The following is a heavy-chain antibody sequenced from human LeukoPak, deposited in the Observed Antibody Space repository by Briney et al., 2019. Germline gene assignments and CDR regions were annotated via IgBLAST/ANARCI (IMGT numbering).Heavy chain of an antibody. CDR1: GYTFTSYG. D-gene: IGHD6-13*01. CDR2: ISAYNGNT. Sequence: GASVKVSCKASGYTFTSYGISWVRQAPGQGLEWMGWISAYNGNTNYAQKLQGRVTMTTDTSTSTAYMELRSLRSDDTAVYYCARTADPNYYYYYCMDIWGKGTTVTVSS. CDR3: ARTADPNYYYYYCMDI. J-gene: IGHJ6*03. V-gene: IGHV1-18*01.